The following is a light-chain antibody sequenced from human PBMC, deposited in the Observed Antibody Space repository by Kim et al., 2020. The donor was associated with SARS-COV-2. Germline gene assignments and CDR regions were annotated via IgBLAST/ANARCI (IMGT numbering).Light chain of an antibody. CDR2: GKN. Sequence: VAVGQTGRITCQGDSLRSYYATWYQKTPGQAPIVVIYGKNNRPSGIPDRFSGSSSGNTASLTITGTQAGDEADYYCNSRDSNDNVVFGGGTQLTVL. J-gene: IGLJ2*01. CDR1: SLRSYY. CDR3: NSRDSNDNVV. V-gene: IGLV3-19*01.